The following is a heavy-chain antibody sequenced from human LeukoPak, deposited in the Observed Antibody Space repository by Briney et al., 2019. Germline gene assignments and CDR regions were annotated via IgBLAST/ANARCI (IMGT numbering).Heavy chain of an antibody. Sequence: GESLKISCKGSGYSFTSYWTGWVRQMPGKGLEWMGIIYPGDSDTRYSPSFQGQVTISADKSISTAYLQWSSLKASDTAMYYCARQGSLTVGDIVVVPAAPRDWFDPWGQGTLVTVSS. CDR3: ARQGSLTVGDIVVVPAAPRDWFDP. V-gene: IGHV5-51*01. CDR1: GYSFTSYW. J-gene: IGHJ5*02. CDR2: IYPGDSDT. D-gene: IGHD2-2*01.